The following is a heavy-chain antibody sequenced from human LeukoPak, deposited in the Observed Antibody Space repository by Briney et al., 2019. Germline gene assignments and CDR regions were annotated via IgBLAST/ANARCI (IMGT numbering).Heavy chain of an antibody. Sequence: PSETLSLTCTVSGGSISSYYWSWLRQPPGKGLEWLGYIYYSGSTNYNPSLKSRVTISGETSKNQFSLKLSSVTAADTAVYYCAGADYDILTGYYQYYFDYWGQGTLVTVSS. V-gene: IGHV4-59*01. J-gene: IGHJ4*02. CDR2: IYYSGST. D-gene: IGHD3-9*01. CDR3: AGADYDILTGYYQYYFDY. CDR1: GGSISSYY.